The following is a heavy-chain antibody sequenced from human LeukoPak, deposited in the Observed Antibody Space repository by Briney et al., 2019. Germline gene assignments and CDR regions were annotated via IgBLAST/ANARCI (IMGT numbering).Heavy chain of an antibody. CDR2: IKPDETEI. Sequence: HPGGSLRLSCAASGFTFSGYWMTWVRQAPGKGLEWVANIKPDETEIYYVDSVRGRFTISRDNTRNSLYLQMNSLRVDDTALYYCAGHSYGNLDYWGQGTLVTVSS. V-gene: IGHV3-7*03. D-gene: IGHD5-18*01. J-gene: IGHJ4*02. CDR3: AGHSYGNLDY. CDR1: GFTFSGYW.